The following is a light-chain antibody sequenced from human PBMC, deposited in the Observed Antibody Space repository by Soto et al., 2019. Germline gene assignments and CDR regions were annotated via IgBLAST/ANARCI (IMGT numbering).Light chain of an antibody. Sequence: QSALTQPASVSGSPGQSITISCTGTSSDVGGYNYVSWYQQHPGKAPKLMIYEVSNRPSGVSNRFSGSKSGNTASLTISGLQAEDEADYYCSSYTSRSYVFGTGNKVT. CDR2: EVS. CDR3: SSYTSRSYV. J-gene: IGLJ1*01. CDR1: SSDVGGYNY. V-gene: IGLV2-14*01.